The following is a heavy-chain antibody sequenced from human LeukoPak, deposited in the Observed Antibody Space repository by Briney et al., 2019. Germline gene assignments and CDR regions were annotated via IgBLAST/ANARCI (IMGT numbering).Heavy chain of an antibody. CDR2: INPNSGDT. CDR1: GYTFTGFY. V-gene: IGHV1-2*02. Sequence: ASVKVSCKASGYTFTGFYMHWVRQAPGQGLEWMGWINPNSGDTNYVQKFQGRVTMTRDTSISTAYMELSRLRSDDTAVYYCAKISGVAGTGFDYWGQGTLVTVSS. J-gene: IGHJ4*02. D-gene: IGHD6-19*01. CDR3: AKISGVAGTGFDY.